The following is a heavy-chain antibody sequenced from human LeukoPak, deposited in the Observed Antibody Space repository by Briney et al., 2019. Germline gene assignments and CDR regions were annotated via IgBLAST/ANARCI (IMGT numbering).Heavy chain of an antibody. CDR2: IIPILGIA. Sequence: ASVKVSCKASGYTFTGYYMHWVRQAPGQGLEWMGRIIPILGIANYAQKFQGRVTITADKSTSTAYMELSSLRSEDTAVYYCARDYYYGSGRFDPWGQGTLVTVSS. CDR1: GYTFTGYY. CDR3: ARDYYYGSGRFDP. D-gene: IGHD3-10*01. J-gene: IGHJ5*02. V-gene: IGHV1-69*04.